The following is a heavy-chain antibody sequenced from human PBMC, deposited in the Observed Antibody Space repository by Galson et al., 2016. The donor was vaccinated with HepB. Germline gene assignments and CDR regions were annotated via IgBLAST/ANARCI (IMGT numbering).Heavy chain of an antibody. D-gene: IGHD6-13*01. J-gene: IGHJ6*03. V-gene: IGHV1-69*06. CDR3: ARAGSSSWLYYYYYMDV. CDR1: GGTFSSYA. CDR2: IIPIFGTA. Sequence: SVKVSCKASGGTFSSYAISWVRQAPGQGLEWMGGIIPIFGTANYAQKFQGRVTITADKSTSTAYMELSSLRSEDTAVYYCARAGSSSWLYYYYYMDVWGEGTTVTVSS.